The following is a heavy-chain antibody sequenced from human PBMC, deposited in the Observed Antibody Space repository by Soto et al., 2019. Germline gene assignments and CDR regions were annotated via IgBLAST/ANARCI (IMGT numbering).Heavy chain of an antibody. CDR3: ARDPRVGATTFYYYYGMDV. CDR2: IIPIFGTA. CDR1: GGTFSSYA. V-gene: IGHV1-69*06. D-gene: IGHD1-26*01. J-gene: IGHJ6*02. Sequence: GASVKVSCKASGGTFSSYAISWVRQAPGQGLEWMGGIIPIFGTANYAQKFQGRVTITADKSTSTAYMELSSLRSEDTAVYYCARDPRVGATTFYYYYGMDVWGQGTTVTVSS.